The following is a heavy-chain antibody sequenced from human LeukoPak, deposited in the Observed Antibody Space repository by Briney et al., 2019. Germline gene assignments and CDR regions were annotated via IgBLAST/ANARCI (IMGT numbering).Heavy chain of an antibody. D-gene: IGHD5-18*01. J-gene: IGHJ6*03. CDR3: ARDGMDTAMVEYYYYMDV. V-gene: IGHV1-8*03. Sequence: ASVKVSCKASGYTFTSYDINWVRQATGQGLEWMGWMNPNSGNTGYAQKFQGRVTITRDTSISTAYMELSSLRSEDTAVYYCARDGMDTAMVEYYYYMDVWGKGTTVTVSS. CDR1: GYTFTSYD. CDR2: MNPNSGNT.